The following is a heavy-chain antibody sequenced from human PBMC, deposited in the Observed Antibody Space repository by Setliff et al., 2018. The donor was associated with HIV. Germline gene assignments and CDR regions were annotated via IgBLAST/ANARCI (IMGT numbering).Heavy chain of an antibody. Sequence: SETLSLTCTVSGDSISSRSYYWGWIRQPPGKGLEWIGSIYHTGSTYYKPSLKSRVTISVDTSKNQFSLRLSSVAAGDTAVYYCAKDQGWDETTLIDYWGQGTLVTVSS. CDR1: GDSISSRSYY. D-gene: IGHD1-1*01. V-gene: IGHV4-39*02. CDR2: IYHTGST. J-gene: IGHJ4*02. CDR3: AKDQGWDETTLIDY.